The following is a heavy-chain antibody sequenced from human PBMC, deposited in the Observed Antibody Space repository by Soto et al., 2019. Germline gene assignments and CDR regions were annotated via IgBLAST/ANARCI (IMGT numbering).Heavy chain of an antibody. D-gene: IGHD2-15*01. CDR1: GYSFTSSW. Sequence: GESLKISCKGSGYSFTSSWIGWVRQMPGKGLEWMVIINPGDSDTRYNPSFQGRVTISADKSNSTAYLQWSSLKASDTAVYYCARGYGAATIGDPLFDPSSEGTRGTVSS. CDR3: ARGYGAATIGDPLFDP. V-gene: IGHV5-51*01. J-gene: IGHJ5*02. CDR2: INPGDSDT.